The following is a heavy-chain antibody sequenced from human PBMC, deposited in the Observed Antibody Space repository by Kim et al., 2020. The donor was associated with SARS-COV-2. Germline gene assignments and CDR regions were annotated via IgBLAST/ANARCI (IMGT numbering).Heavy chain of an antibody. D-gene: IGHD3-10*01. CDR2: ISGSGGST. CDR3: GRENVWFGTSYGMDV. CDR1: GFTFSSYA. V-gene: IGHV3-23*01. J-gene: IGHJ6*02. Sequence: GGSLRLSCAASGFTFSSYAMSWVRQAPGKGLEWVSAISGSGGSTYYADSVKGRFTISRDNSKNTLYLQMNSLRAEDTAVYYCGRENVWFGTSYGMDVWGQGTTVTVSS.